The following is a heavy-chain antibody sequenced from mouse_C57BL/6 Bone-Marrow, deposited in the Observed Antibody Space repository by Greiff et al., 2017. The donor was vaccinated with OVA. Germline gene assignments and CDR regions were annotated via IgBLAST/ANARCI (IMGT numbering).Heavy chain of an antibody. J-gene: IGHJ4*01. V-gene: IGHV1-69*01. CDR2: IDPSDSYT. D-gene: IGHD2-4*01. CDR1: GYTFTSYW. Sequence: QVQLQQPGAELVMPGASVKLSCKASGYTFTSYWMHWVKQRPGQGLEWIGEIDPSDSYTNSNQKFKGKSTLTVDKSSSTAYMQLSSLTSEDSAVYYCARCYDYGFYAMDYWGQGTSVTVSS. CDR3: ARCYDYGFYAMDY.